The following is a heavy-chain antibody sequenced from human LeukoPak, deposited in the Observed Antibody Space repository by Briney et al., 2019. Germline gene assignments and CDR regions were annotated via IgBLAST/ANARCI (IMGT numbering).Heavy chain of an antibody. CDR3: AKKYGVTVYGSGLDYFDY. D-gene: IGHD6-19*01. Sequence: GGSLRLSCAASGFTFSSYAMSWVRQAPGKSLEWVSGIGGSGSRTYYADSVKGRFTISRDNSKNTLYLQMNSLRAEDTAIYYCAKKYGVTVYGSGLDYFDYWGQGTLVTVSS. V-gene: IGHV3-23*01. J-gene: IGHJ4*02. CDR1: GFTFSSYA. CDR2: IGGSGSRT.